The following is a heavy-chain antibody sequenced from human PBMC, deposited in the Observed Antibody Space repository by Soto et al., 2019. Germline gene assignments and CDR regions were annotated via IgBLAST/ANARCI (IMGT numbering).Heavy chain of an antibody. V-gene: IGHV3-33*01. CDR1: GFTFSSYG. J-gene: IGHJ4*02. Sequence: QVQLVESGGGVVQPGRSLRLSCAASGFTFSSYGMHWVRQAPGKGLEWVAVIWYDGSNKYYADSVKGRFTISRDNSKNTLYLQMNSLRAEDTAVYYCARRLGGYETLDYWGQGILVTVSS. D-gene: IGHD5-12*01. CDR2: IWYDGSNK. CDR3: ARRLGGYETLDY.